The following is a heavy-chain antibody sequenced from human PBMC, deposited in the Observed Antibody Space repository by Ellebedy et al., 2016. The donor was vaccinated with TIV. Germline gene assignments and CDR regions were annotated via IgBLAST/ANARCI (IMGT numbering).Heavy chain of an antibody. J-gene: IGHJ4*02. CDR3: VTDKPGADSYADSGYYGDS. Sequence: ASVKVSCKASGGTFSNNAINWVRQAPGQGLECLGRIIPLLGMANYAQKFQGRITITADRFTSTAYMELSSLRSEDTAVYYCVTDKPGADSYADSGYYGDSWGQGTLVTVSS. CDR2: IIPLLGMA. CDR1: GGTFSNNA. D-gene: IGHD3-22*01. V-gene: IGHV1-69*04.